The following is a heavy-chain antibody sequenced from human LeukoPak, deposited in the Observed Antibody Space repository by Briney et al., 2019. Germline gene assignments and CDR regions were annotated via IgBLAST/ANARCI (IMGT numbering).Heavy chain of an antibody. Sequence: SQTLSLTCAISGVSVSSSSSAWSWIRQSPSRGLEWLGRAYYRSKWHIDYAVSVKSRITINPDTSKNQFSLQLNSVTPEDTAVYYCARNLRPDFDYWGQGTLVTVSS. J-gene: IGHJ4*02. V-gene: IGHV6-1*01. CDR2: AYYRSKWHI. CDR3: ARNLRPDFDY. CDR1: GVSVSSSSSA.